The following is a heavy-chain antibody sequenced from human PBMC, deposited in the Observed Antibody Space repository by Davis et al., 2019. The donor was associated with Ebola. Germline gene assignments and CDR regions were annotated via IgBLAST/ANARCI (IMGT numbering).Heavy chain of an antibody. CDR3: ARDKDSPSVYRYGMDV. Sequence: ASVKVSCKASGYTFFTYWMLWVRQAPGQGLEWMGIINPSSGGTTYAQKLQVRVTMTRDRSTSTFYFELNSLRTYDTAVYYCARDKDSPSVYRYGMDVWGQGTTVTVSS. CDR1: GYTFFTYW. J-gene: IGHJ6*02. V-gene: IGHV1-46*04. D-gene: IGHD5/OR15-5a*01. CDR2: INPSSGGT.